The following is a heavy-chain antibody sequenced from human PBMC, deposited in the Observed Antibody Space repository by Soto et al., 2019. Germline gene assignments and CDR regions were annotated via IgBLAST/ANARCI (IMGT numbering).Heavy chain of an antibody. CDR3: ASSHLRVHAYDI. CDR1: GFTVSGKKY. V-gene: IGHV3-53*01. CDR2: LYDVDGT. D-gene: IGHD4-17*01. J-gene: IGHJ3*02. Sequence: DVQLVESGGGLIQPGGSLRLSCAASGFTVSGKKYLALVRQAPGKGLEWGSALYDVDGTYYADSVKGGFTTSADSTKTIVYLQMNGLRPDNTAVYYCASSHLRVHAYDIWGQGTSFTVAS.